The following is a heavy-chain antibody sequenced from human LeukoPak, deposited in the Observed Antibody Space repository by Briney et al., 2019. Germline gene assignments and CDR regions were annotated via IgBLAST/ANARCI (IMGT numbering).Heavy chain of an antibody. Sequence: TSSETLSLTCAVYGGSFSGYYWSWIRQPPGKGLEWIGEINHSGSTNYNPSLKSRVTISVDTSKNQFSLKLSSVTAADTAVYYCAGRAYSSNYWGQGTLVTVSS. CDR2: INHSGST. J-gene: IGHJ4*02. V-gene: IGHV4-34*01. CDR1: GGSFSGYY. CDR3: AGRAYSSNY. D-gene: IGHD6-19*01.